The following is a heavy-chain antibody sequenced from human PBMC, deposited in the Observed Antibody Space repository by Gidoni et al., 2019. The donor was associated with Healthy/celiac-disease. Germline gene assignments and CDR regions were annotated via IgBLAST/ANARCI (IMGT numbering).Heavy chain of an antibody. J-gene: IGHJ5*02. D-gene: IGHD6-25*01. CDR3: AKGLSGYSSVNGWFDP. CDR2: ISYDGSNK. V-gene: IGHV3-30*18. Sequence: QVQLVESGGGVVQPGRSLRLSCAASGFTFSSYGMHWVRQAPGKGLEWVAVISYDGSNKYYADSVKGRFTISRDNSKNTLYLQMNNLRAEDTAVYYCAKGLSGYSSVNGWFDPWGQGTLVTVSS. CDR1: GFTFSSYG.